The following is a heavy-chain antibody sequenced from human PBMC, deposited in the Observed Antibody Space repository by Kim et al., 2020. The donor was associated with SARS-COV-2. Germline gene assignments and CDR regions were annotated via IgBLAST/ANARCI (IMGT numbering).Heavy chain of an antibody. CDR3: ARGLAAAGLYYYYYYGMDV. CDR2: INHSGST. D-gene: IGHD6-13*01. V-gene: IGHV4-34*01. CDR1: GGSFSGYY. J-gene: IGHJ6*02. Sequence: SETLSLTCAVYGGSFSGYYWSWIRQPPGKGLEWIGEINHSGSTNYNPSSKSRVTISVDTSKNQFSLKLSSVTAADTAVYYCARGLAAAGLYYYYYYGMDVWGQGTTVTVSS.